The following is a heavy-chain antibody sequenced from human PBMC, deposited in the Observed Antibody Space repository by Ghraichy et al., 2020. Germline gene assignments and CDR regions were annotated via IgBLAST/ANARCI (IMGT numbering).Heavy chain of an antibody. CDR2: ISYDGSNK. J-gene: IGHJ4*02. V-gene: IGHV3-30-3*01. CDR3: ARGGYGDFLAY. D-gene: IGHD4-17*01. Sequence: GGSLRLSCAASGFTFSSYAMHWVRQAPGKGLEWVAVISYDGSNKYYADSVKGRFTISRDNSKNTLYLQMNSLRAEDTAVYYCARGGYGDFLAYWGQGTLVTVSS. CDR1: GFTFSSYA.